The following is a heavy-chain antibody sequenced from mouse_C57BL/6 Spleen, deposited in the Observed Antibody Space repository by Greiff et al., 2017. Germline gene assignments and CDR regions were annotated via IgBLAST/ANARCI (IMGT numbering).Heavy chain of an antibody. D-gene: IGHD2-12*01. J-gene: IGHJ2*01. CDR3: LYPDY. CDR2: IDPETGGT. Sequence: QVQLQQSGAELVRPGASVTLSCKASGYTFTDYEMHWVKPTPVHGLEWIGAIDPETGGTAYNQKFKGKAILTADKSSSTAYMELLSLTSEDSAVYYCLYPDYWGQGTTLTVSS. CDR1: GYTFTDYE. V-gene: IGHV1-15*01.